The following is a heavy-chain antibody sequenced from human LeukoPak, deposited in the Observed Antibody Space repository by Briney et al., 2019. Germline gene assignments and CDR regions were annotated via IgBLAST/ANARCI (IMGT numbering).Heavy chain of an antibody. CDR1: GFTFSTYS. CDR3: ARAPAHYYDSSDHYYVGESYFDY. D-gene: IGHD3-22*01. CDR2: ISSSSRYI. Sequence: GGSLRLSCSASGFTFSTYSMNWVRQAPGKGLEWVSSISSSSRYIYYADSVKGRFTISRDNAKNSLYLQMNSLRDENTAVYYCARAPAHYYDSSDHYYVGESYFDYWGQGTLVTVSS. J-gene: IGHJ4*02. V-gene: IGHV3-21*01.